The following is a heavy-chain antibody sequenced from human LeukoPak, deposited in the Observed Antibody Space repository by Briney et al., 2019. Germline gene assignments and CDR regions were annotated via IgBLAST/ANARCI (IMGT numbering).Heavy chain of an antibody. V-gene: IGHV3-48*04. CDR2: TDGSSSNM. J-gene: IGHJ4*02. CDR1: GFTFSSYA. CDR3: VRAYTRGYSDDFDY. Sequence: GGSLRLSCAASGFTFSSYAMSWMRQAPGKGLEWVSYTDGSSSNMYYADSVKGRFTISRDNAKNSLNLQMNSLRGEDTAVYYCVRAYTRGYSDDFDYWGQGTLVTVSS. D-gene: IGHD3-22*01.